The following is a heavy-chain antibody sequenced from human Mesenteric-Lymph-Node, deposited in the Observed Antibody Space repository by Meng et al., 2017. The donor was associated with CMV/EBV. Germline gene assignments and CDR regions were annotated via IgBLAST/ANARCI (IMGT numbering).Heavy chain of an antibody. CDR3: ARAAAGTFDY. CDR1: GFTFSSYS. V-gene: IGHV3-21*01. CDR2: ISSSSSYI. Sequence: GGSLKISCAASGFTFSSYSMNWVRQAPGKGLEWVSSISSSSSYIYYADSVKGRFTISRDNAKNSLYLQMNSLRAEDTAVYYCARAAAGTFDYWGQGTLVTVSS. D-gene: IGHD6-13*01. J-gene: IGHJ4*02.